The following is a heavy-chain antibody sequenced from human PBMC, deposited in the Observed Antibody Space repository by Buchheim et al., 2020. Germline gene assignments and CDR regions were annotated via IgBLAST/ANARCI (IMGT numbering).Heavy chain of an antibody. CDR1: GFTFNIYW. Sequence: EVQLVESGGGLVQPGGSLRLSCAASGFTFNIYWMSWVRQAPGKGLEWVANINEDESEKYYGDSVKGRFTISRDNAKNSLYLQMNRLRAEDTAVYYCARMDSSSWYVAFDIWGQGT. J-gene: IGHJ3*02. D-gene: IGHD6-13*01. V-gene: IGHV3-7*01. CDR3: ARMDSSSWYVAFDI. CDR2: INEDESEK.